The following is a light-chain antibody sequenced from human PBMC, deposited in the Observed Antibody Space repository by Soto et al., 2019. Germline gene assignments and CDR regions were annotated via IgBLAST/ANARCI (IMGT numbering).Light chain of an antibody. Sequence: QSALTQPASVSGSPGQSITISCTGTSRDVGAYNYVSWYQQYPGKAPKLMIYEVSNRPSGVSNRFSGSKSGNTASLTISGLQAEDEADCYCSSYTSSILVFGGGTKLTVL. J-gene: IGLJ3*02. V-gene: IGLV2-14*01. CDR1: SRDVGAYNY. CDR3: SSYTSSILV. CDR2: EVS.